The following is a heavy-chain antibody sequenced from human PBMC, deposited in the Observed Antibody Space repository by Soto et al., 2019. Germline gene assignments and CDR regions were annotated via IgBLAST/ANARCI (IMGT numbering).Heavy chain of an antibody. D-gene: IGHD3-10*01. CDR3: VRGPSPVAGPR. Sequence: QVQLQESGPGLVKPSETLSLTCTISGGSISTYYWSWIRQPPGKGLEWIGYIHYSGSTSYNPSLKSRVTLSVDTSKNQYSLRLTSVTAADTAVYYCVRGPSPVAGPRWGQGTLVTVSS. CDR2: IHYSGST. CDR1: GGSISTYY. J-gene: IGHJ4*02. V-gene: IGHV4-59*01.